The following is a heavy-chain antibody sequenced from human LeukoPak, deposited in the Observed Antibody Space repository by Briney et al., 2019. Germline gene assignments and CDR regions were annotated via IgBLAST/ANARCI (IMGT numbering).Heavy chain of an antibody. CDR2: IYYSGST. Sequence: SETLSLTRTVSGGSISSFYWSWIRQPPGKGLEWIGYIYYSGSTNYNPSLQSRVTISVDTSKNQFSLKLSSVTAADSAVYYCARRVGGTTFFDHWGQGTLVTVSS. J-gene: IGHJ4*02. CDR1: GGSISSFY. V-gene: IGHV4-59*01. D-gene: IGHD1-26*01. CDR3: ARRVGGTTFFDH.